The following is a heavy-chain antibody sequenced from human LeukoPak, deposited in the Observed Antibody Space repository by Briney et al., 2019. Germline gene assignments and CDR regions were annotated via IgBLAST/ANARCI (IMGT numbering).Heavy chain of an antibody. V-gene: IGHV4-39*01. D-gene: IGHD2-2*01. J-gene: IGHJ3*02. CDR2: IYYSGST. CDR1: GGSISSSSYY. CDR3: ARLPIVVVPAARVDAFDI. Sequence: PSETLSLTCTVSGGSISSSSYYRGWIRQPPGKGLEWIGSIYYSGSTYYNPSLKSRVTISVDTSKNQFSLKLSSVTAADTAVYYCARLPIVVVPAARVDAFDIWGQGTMVTVSS.